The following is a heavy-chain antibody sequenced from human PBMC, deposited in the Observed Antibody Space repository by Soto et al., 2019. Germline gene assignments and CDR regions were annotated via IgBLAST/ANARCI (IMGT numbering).Heavy chain of an antibody. CDR2: INAGNGNT. J-gene: IGHJ4*02. CDR3: ARDAPPEDY. V-gene: IGHV1-3*01. CDR1: GYTFTSYA. Sequence: ASGKVSCKASGYTFTSYAMHWVRQAPGQRLEWMGWINAGNGNTKYSQKLQGRVTITTDTSTSTVYMELSSLTSDDTAVYYCARDAPPEDYWGQGTQVTVSS.